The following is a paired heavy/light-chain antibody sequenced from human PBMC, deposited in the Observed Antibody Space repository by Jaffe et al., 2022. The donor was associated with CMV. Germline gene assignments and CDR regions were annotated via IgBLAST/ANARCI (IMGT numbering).Light chain of an antibody. CDR2: GKN. Sequence: SSELTQDPAVSVALGQTVRITCQGDSLRSYYASWYQQKPGQAPVLVIYGKNNRPSGIPDRFSGSSSGNTASLTITGAQAEDEADYYCNSRDSSGNHHVVFGGGTKLTVL. CDR3: NSRDSSGNHHVV. CDR1: SLRSYY. J-gene: IGLJ2*01. V-gene: IGLV3-19*01.
Heavy chain of an antibody. CDR1: GGSISSSSYY. CDR3: ARGGLGITMIVVVPRQYNWFDP. J-gene: IGHJ5*02. Sequence: QLQLQESGPGLVKPSETLSLTCTVSGGSISSSSYYWGWIRQPPGKGLEWIGSIYYSGSTYYNPSLKSRVTISVDTSKNQFSLKLSSVTAADTAVYYCARGGLGITMIVVVPRQYNWFDPWGQGTLVTVSS. D-gene: IGHD3-22*01. CDR2: IYYSGST. V-gene: IGHV4-39*01.